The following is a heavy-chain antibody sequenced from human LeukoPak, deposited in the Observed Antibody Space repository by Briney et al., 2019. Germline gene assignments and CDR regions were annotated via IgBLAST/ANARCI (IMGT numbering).Heavy chain of an antibody. J-gene: IGHJ4*02. CDR2: INPNGGGT. V-gene: IGHV1-2*06. CDR3: ARSWSRSVRLNYGY. Sequence: GASVKVSCKASGYTFTDYYMHWVRQAPGQGLEWMGRINPNGGGTIYAQKFQGRVTMTRDTSISTAYMELSRLRSDDTAVYYCARSWSRSVRLNYGYWGQGTLVTVSS. CDR1: GYTFTDYY. D-gene: IGHD5-24*01.